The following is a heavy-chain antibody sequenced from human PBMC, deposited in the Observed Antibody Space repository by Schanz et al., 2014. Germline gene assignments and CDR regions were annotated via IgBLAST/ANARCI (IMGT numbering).Heavy chain of an antibody. J-gene: IGHJ4*02. Sequence: VQLVESGGGLIQPGGSLRLSCAASGFSVSSNYMSWVRQAPGKGLEWVALISHDGSNKNSADSVKGRFTISRDNSKNTLYLQMNSLRGDDTAIYYCVKGGTNTLDSWGQGTLVTVSS. CDR2: ISHDGSNK. CDR1: GFSVSSNY. V-gene: IGHV3-30*18. CDR3: VKGGTNTLDS.